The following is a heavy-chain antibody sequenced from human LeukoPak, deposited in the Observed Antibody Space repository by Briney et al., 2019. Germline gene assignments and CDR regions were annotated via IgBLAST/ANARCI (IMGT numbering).Heavy chain of an antibody. J-gene: IGHJ4*02. CDR1: GGSINSNNYY. Sequence: SETLSLTCTVYGGSINSNNYYWGWIRQPPGKGLEWIGSIYSSGSAYYNPSLKSRVTISVDTSKNQFSLRLSSVTAADTAVYYCQSRYLEWLLEYWGQGTLVTVSS. CDR2: IYSSGSA. D-gene: IGHD3-3*01. CDR3: QSRYLEWLLEY. V-gene: IGHV4-39*01.